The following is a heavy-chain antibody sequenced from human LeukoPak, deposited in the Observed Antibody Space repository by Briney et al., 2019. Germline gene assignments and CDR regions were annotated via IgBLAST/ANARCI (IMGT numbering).Heavy chain of an antibody. D-gene: IGHD3-16*02. Sequence: GASVKVSCKAAGYTFTGYYMHWVRQAPGQGLEWMGWINPNSGGTNYAQKFQGRVTMTRDTSISTAYMELSRLRSDDTAVYYCATSYVWGRYRPNPFDYWGQGTLVTVSS. CDR1: GYTFTGYY. CDR2: INPNSGGT. J-gene: IGHJ4*02. V-gene: IGHV1-2*02. CDR3: ATSYVWGRYRPNPFDY.